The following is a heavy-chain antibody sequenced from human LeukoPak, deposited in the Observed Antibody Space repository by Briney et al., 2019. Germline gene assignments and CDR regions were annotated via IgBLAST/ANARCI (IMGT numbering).Heavy chain of an antibody. J-gene: IGHJ4*02. CDR3: ASVRRDGYNYDFDY. Sequence: SETLSLTCAVYGGSFSGYYWSWIRQPPGKGLEWIGEINHSGSTNYSPSLKSRVTISVDTSKNQFSLKLSSVTAADTAVYYCASVRRDGYNYDFDYWGQGTLVTVSS. D-gene: IGHD5-24*01. CDR2: INHSGST. CDR1: GGSFSGYY. V-gene: IGHV4-34*01.